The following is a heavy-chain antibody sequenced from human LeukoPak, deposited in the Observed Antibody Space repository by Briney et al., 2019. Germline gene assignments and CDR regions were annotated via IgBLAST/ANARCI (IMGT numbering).Heavy chain of an antibody. CDR1: GGSISSGDYY. CDR2: IYYSGGT. D-gene: IGHD3-16*02. Sequence: PSETLSLTCTVSGGSISSGDYYWSWIRQPPGEGLEWIGYIYYSGGTYYNPSLKSRVTISVDTSKNQFSLKLSSVTAADTAVYYCARLMITFGGVIAPFDYWGQGTLVTVSS. J-gene: IGHJ4*02. V-gene: IGHV4-30-4*08. CDR3: ARLMITFGGVIAPFDY.